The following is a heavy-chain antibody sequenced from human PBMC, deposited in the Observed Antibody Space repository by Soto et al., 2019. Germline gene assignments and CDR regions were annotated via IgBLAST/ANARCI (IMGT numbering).Heavy chain of an antibody. CDR1: GFTVSTNY. J-gene: IGHJ4*02. V-gene: IGHV3-66*04. D-gene: IGHD3-9*01. CDR3: ARHYYDIFTAYRH. CDR2: INSGGIT. Sequence: GGSLRLSCAASGFTVSTNYMTWVRQAPGKGLEWVSLINSGGITYYADSVKGRFTVSRDNAKNTLYLQMNSLRAEDTALYYCARHYYDIFTAYRHWGQGTLVTVSS.